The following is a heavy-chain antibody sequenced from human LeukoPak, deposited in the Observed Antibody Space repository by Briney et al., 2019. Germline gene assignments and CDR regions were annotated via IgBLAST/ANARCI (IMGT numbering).Heavy chain of an antibody. D-gene: IGHD1-26*01. CDR1: GGSFSGYY. CDR2: INHSGST. CDR3: ARARYSGSLGPVGGY. V-gene: IGHV4-34*01. J-gene: IGHJ4*02. Sequence: SETLSLTCAVYGGSFSGYYWSWLRQPPGKGLEWIGEINHSGSTNYNPSLKRRVTISVDTSKNQSFLKLSSVTGSDTAVYYCARARYSGSLGPVGGYWGQGTLVTVSS.